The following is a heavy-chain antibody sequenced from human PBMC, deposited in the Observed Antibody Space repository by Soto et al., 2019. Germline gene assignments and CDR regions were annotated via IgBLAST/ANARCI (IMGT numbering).Heavy chain of an antibody. V-gene: IGHV5-10-1*01. CDR2: IDPSDSYT. J-gene: IGHJ6*02. CDR1: GYSFTSYW. D-gene: IGHD1-26*01. CDR3: ASAEEPYYYYYGKDV. Sequence: GESLKISCKGSGYSFTSYWISWVRQMPGKGLEWMGRIDPSDSYTNYSPSFQGHVTISADKSISTAYLQWSSLKASDTAMYYCASAEEPYYYYYGKDVWGQGTAVTVS.